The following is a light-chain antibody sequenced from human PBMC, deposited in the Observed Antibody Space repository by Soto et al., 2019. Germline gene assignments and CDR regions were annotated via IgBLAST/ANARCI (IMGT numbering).Light chain of an antibody. CDR3: TSYTITNTYV. CDR2: DVS. CDR1: SSDVGGNHY. V-gene: IGLV2-14*03. J-gene: IGLJ1*01. Sequence: QSVLTQPASVSGSPGQSITIFCTGTSSDVGGNHYVSWYQHHPGKAPKLMIYDVSNRPPGVSYRFSGSKSGNTASLTISGLQAADEADYYCTSYTITNTYVFGTGTKVTVL.